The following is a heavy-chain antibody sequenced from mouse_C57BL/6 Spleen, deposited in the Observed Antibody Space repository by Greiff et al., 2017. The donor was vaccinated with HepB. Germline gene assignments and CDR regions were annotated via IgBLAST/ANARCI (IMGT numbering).Heavy chain of an antibody. D-gene: IGHD1-1*01. CDR3: ASRGSLHYFDY. J-gene: IGHJ2*01. V-gene: IGHV5-6*02. CDR2: ISSGGSYT. Sequence: DVMLVESGGDLVKPGGSLKLSCAASGFTFSSYGMSWVRQTPDKRLEWVATISSGGSYTYYPDSVKGRFTISRDNAKNTLYLQMSSLKSEDTAMYYCASRGSLHYFDYWGQGTTLTVSS. CDR1: GFTFSSYG.